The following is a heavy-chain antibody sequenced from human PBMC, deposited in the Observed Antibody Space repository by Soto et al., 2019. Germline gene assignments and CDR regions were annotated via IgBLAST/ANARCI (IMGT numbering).Heavy chain of an antibody. CDR3: ARGGRVYNWNDIDVAIDY. J-gene: IGHJ4*02. D-gene: IGHD1-1*01. Sequence: GASVKVSCKASGYTFTSYDINWVRQATGQGLEWMGWMNPNSGNTGYAQKFQGRVTMTRNTSISTAYMELSSLRSEDTAVYYCARGGRVYNWNDIDVAIDYWGQGTLVTVSS. V-gene: IGHV1-8*01. CDR1: GYTFTSYD. CDR2: MNPNSGNT.